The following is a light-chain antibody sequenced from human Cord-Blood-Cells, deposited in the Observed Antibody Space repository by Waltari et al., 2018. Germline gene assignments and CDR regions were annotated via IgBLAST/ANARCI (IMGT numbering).Light chain of an antibody. CDR2: KAS. J-gene: IGKJ1*01. CDR3: QQYNSYTWT. CDR1: QSISSW. V-gene: IGKV1-5*03. Sequence: DIQMTQSPSTLSASVGDRVTITCRASQSISSWLAWYQQKPGKAPKLLIYKASSLESGVPSMFSGSGSGTEFTLTISSLQPDDFATYYCQQYNSYTWTFGQGTKVKSN.